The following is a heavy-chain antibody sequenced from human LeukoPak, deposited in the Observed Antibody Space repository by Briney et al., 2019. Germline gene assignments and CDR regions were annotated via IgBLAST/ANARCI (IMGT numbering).Heavy chain of an antibody. CDR1: GGTFSSYT. Sequence: SVKVSCKASGGTFSSYTISWVRQAPGQGLEWKGRIIPILGIANYAQKFQGRVTITADKSTSTAYMELSSLRSEDTAVYYCARGTAAIRGNAFDIWGQGTMVTVSS. V-gene: IGHV1-69*02. J-gene: IGHJ3*02. CDR3: ARGTAAIRGNAFDI. D-gene: IGHD2-2*02. CDR2: IIPILGIA.